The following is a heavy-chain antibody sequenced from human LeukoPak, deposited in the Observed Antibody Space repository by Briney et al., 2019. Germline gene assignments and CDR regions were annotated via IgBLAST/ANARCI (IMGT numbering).Heavy chain of an antibody. D-gene: IGHD6-19*01. CDR1: GFTFSSTY. J-gene: IGHJ4*02. CDR3: AKLAGRRQWLVPLRY. CDR2: IYSGGKV. Sequence: GGSLRLSCAASGFTFSSTYMSWVRQTPGKGLEWVSVIYSGGKVYYIDSVKGRFTISRDTSKNTLYLQMNSLRAEDTAVYYCAKLAGRRQWLVPLRYWGQGTLVTVSS. V-gene: IGHV3-53*01.